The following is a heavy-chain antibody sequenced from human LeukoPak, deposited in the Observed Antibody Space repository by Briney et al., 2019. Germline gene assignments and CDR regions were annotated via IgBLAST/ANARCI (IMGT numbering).Heavy chain of an antibody. CDR1: GGSISSSSYY. J-gene: IGHJ6*03. CDR3: ARSNTFGGVVVIVPCYYMDV. CDR2: IYYSGST. V-gene: IGHV4-39*01. D-gene: IGHD3-16*02. Sequence: SETLSLTCTVSGGSISSSSYYWGWIRQPPGKGLEWIGSIYYSGSTYYNPSLKSRVTISVDTSKNQFSLKLSSVTAADTAVYYCARSNTFGGVVVIVPCYYMDVWGKGTTVTISS.